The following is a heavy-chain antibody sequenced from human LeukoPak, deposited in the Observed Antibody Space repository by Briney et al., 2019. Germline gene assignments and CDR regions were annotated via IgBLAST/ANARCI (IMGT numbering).Heavy chain of an antibody. CDR1: GFTFSSYS. CDR2: ISSSSSYI. CDR3: ASLVPYGSGSYYNGEDY. D-gene: IGHD3-10*01. Sequence: GGSLRLSCAASGFTFSSYSMNWVRQAPGKGLEWVSSISSSSSYIYYADSVKGRFTISRDNAKNSLYLQMNSLRAEDTAVYYCASLVPYGSGSYYNGEDYWGQGTLVTVSS. J-gene: IGHJ4*02. V-gene: IGHV3-21*01.